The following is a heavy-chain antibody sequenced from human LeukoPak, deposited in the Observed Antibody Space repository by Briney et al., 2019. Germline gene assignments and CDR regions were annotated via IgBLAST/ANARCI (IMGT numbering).Heavy chain of an antibody. J-gene: IGHJ4*02. D-gene: IGHD4-17*01. CDR3: ARTVRGDYVDY. CDR1: GGSISSYY. V-gene: IGHV4-59*01. Sequence: SETLSLTCTVSGGSISSYYWSWIRHPPGKGLEWIGYFQYSGSTNYNPSLKSRVTISVDTSKNQFSLKLSSVTTADTAMYYCARTVRGDYVDYWGQGTLVTVSS. CDR2: FQYSGST.